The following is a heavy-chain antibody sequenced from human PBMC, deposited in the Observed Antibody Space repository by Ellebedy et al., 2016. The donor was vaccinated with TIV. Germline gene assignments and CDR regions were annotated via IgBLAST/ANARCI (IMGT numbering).Heavy chain of an antibody. CDR1: GFTFSSYG. Sequence: LSLTCXASGFTFSSYGMHWVRQAPGKGLEWVAVIWYDGSNKYYADSVKGRFTISRDNSKNTLYLQMNSLRAEDAAVYYCAREPMVRGVIRRGYAVDVWGQGTTVTVSS. J-gene: IGHJ6*02. V-gene: IGHV3-33*01. CDR2: IWYDGSNK. CDR3: AREPMVRGVIRRGYAVDV. D-gene: IGHD3-10*01.